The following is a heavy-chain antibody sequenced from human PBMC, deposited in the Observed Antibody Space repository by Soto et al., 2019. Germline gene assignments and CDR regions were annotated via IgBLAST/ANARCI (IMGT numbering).Heavy chain of an antibody. D-gene: IGHD5-12*01. Sequence: QVQLVQSGAEVKKPGASVKVSCKASGYTFTGYYMHWVRQAPGQGLERMGWINPNSGDTNYAQKFQGRVTMTRDTSISTAYMELSRLRSDDTAIYYCARLIEVATIVDYWGQGTLVTVSS. J-gene: IGHJ4*02. CDR3: ARLIEVATIVDY. V-gene: IGHV1-2*02. CDR2: INPNSGDT. CDR1: GYTFTGYY.